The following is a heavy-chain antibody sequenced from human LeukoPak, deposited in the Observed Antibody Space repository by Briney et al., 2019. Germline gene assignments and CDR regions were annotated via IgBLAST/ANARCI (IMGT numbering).Heavy chain of an antibody. CDR1: GGSISDTTYH. CDR2: IYYSGKT. CDR3: AREISSSLRA. J-gene: IGHJ5*02. V-gene: IGHV4-39*01. D-gene: IGHD6-13*01. Sequence: SETLSLTCTVSGGSISDTTYHWGWVRQPPGKGLGGIGSIYYSGKTYYSPSLKSRVTISVDTSKNQFSLKLSLVTAADTAVYYCAREISSSLRAWGQGTLVTVSS.